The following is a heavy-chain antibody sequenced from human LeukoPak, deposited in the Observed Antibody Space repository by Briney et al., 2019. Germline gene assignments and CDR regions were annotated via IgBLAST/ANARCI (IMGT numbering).Heavy chain of an antibody. V-gene: IGHV3-74*01. CDR3: AKDLGSSGWYIDY. CDR2: INSDGSST. CDR1: GFTFSSYW. Sequence: PGGSLRLSCAASGFTFSSYWMHWVRQAPGKGLVWVSRINSDGSSTSYADSVKGRFTISRDNSKNTLYLQMNSLRAEDTAVYYCAKDLGSSGWYIDYWGQGTLVTVSS. J-gene: IGHJ4*02. D-gene: IGHD6-19*01.